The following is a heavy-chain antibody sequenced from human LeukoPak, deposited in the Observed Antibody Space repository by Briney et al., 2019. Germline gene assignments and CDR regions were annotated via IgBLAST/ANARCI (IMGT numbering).Heavy chain of an antibody. J-gene: IGHJ4*02. Sequence: GESLKISCKGSGYSFTNYWIGWVGQMPGKGLEWVGIIYPGDSDTRYSTSFQGQVTISADKSISTAYLQGSRLKASDTAMYFCARRASCINGVCEYYDSWGQGTLVTVSS. D-gene: IGHD2-8*01. CDR3: ARRASCINGVCEYYDS. CDR1: GYSFTNYW. V-gene: IGHV5-51*01. CDR2: IYPGDSDT.